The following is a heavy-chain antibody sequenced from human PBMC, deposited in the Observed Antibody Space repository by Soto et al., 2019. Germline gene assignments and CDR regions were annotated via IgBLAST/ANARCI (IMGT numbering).Heavy chain of an antibody. CDR2: INTYNGNT. CDR1: GYSFTGIG. CDR3: ARVEVLLWFGDLRSNWFDP. Sequence: QVQLVQSGAEVKKPGASVKVSCKASGYSFTGIGISWVRQAPGQGLEWMGWINTYNGNTNYAQKFQGRVTMTTDTSTSTAYMELRSLRSDDTAVYYCARVEVLLWFGDLRSNWFDPWGQGTLVIVSS. J-gene: IGHJ5*02. D-gene: IGHD3-10*01. V-gene: IGHV1-18*01.